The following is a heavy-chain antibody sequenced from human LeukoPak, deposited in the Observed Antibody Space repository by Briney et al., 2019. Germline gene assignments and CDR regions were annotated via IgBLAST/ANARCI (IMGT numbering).Heavy chain of an antibody. CDR1: GYTFTSYD. CDR2: MNPNSGNT. J-gene: IGHJ4*02. CDR3: ARDLESNYDDY. V-gene: IGHV1-8*01. Sequence: ASVKVSCKASGYTFTSYDINWVRQATGQGLEWMGWMNPNSGNTGYAQKFQGRVTMTRDTSISTAYMELSRLRSDDTAVYYCARDLESNYDDYWGQGTLVTVSS.